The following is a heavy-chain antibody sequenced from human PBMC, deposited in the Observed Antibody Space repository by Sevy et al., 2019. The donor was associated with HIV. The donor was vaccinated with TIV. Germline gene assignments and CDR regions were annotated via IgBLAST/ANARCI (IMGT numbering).Heavy chain of an antibody. CDR1: GFTFSNAW. Sequence: GGSLRLSCAASGFTFSNAWMSWVRQAPGKGLEWVGRSKSKTDGGTTDYAAPVKGRFTISRDDSKNTLYLQMNSLKTEDTAAYYCTTDHYDYVWGSYRPAGYWGQGTLVTVSS. CDR2: SKSKTDGGTT. J-gene: IGHJ4*02. V-gene: IGHV3-15*01. D-gene: IGHD3-16*02. CDR3: TTDHYDYVWGSYRPAGY.